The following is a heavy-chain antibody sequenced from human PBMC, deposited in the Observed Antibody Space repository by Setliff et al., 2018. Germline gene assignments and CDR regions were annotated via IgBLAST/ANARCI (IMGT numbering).Heavy chain of an antibody. J-gene: IGHJ4*02. V-gene: IGHV4-34*01. CDR2: ITHTGTTGST. CDR1: GGTFPYYY. Sequence: LSLTFAASGGTFPYYYWTWIRQSPAKGLEWIGEITHTGTTGSTKYNPSLKSRVTMSIDTSKNQFSLMVTSVTAADTAVYYCARGRNVASRLLDSWGQGTLVTVSS. D-gene: IGHD6-6*01. CDR3: ARGRNVASRLLDS.